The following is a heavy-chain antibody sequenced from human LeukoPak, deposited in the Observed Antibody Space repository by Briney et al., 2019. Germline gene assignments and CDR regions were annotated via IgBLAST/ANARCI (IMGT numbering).Heavy chain of an antibody. J-gene: IGHJ6*02. CDR3: AREKSRGGDFYGMDV. D-gene: IGHD2-15*01. CDR2: TYSGGVT. V-gene: IGHV3-53*01. CDR1: GFTVSTKY. Sequence: GGSLRLSCAASGFTVSTKYMSWVRQSPVKGLEWVSITYSGGVTYYADSVRGRFTISRDNSKNTMDLQMDSLRADDTAIYYCAREKSRGGDFYGMDVWGQGTTVTVSS.